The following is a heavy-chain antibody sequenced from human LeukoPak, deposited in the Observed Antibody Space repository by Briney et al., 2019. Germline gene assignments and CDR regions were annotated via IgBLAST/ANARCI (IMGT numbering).Heavy chain of an antibody. J-gene: IGHJ4*02. CDR3: TTDMGCSGTGCYA. CDR2: IKTKTDGGTT. D-gene: IGHD2-15*01. Sequence: GGSLRLSCAASGFTFSNAWMNWVRQGPGKGLEWLGRIKTKTDGGTTEYPAPAKGRFTISRDDSKNTLYLQVDSLKTEDTGVYYCTTDMGCSGTGCYAWGQGTLVTVSS. CDR1: GFTFSNAW. V-gene: IGHV3-15*01.